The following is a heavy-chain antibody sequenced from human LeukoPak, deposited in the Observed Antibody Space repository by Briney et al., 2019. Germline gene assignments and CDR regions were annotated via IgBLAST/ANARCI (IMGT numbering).Heavy chain of an antibody. Sequence: PGGSQRLSCAASGFTFSSYEMNWVRQAPGKGLEWVSYISSSGSTIYYADSVKGRFTISRDNAKNSLYLQMNSLRAEDTAVYYCARGGGLCSGGSCLYFDYWGQGTLVTVSS. CDR3: ARGGGLCSGGSCLYFDY. D-gene: IGHD2-15*01. V-gene: IGHV3-48*03. CDR1: GFTFSSYE. CDR2: ISSSGSTI. J-gene: IGHJ4*02.